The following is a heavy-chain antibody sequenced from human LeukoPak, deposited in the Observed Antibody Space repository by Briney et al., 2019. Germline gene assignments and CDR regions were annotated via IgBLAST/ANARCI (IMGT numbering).Heavy chain of an antibody. CDR2: INHSGST. D-gene: IGHD2-2*01. CDR1: GGSFSGYY. J-gene: IGHJ4*02. Sequence: SETLTLTCAVYGGSFSGYYWSWIRQPPGKGLEWIGEINHSGSTKYNPSLKSRVNIIVGKYKNQFLFKLRTVTAADTAVYYCAGFLVVPVAFDYWGQGTLVTVSS. CDR3: AGFLVVPVAFDY. V-gene: IGHV4-34*01.